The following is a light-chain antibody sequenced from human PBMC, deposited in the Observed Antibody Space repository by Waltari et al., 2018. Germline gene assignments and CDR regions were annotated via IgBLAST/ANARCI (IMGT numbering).Light chain of an antibody. J-gene: IGLJ1*01. CDR3: SSYTTSSAPGV. V-gene: IGLV2-14*01. Sequence: QSAPTPPASVSGSPGQSITLSCSGTDSDVGTYDFVSWYHQHPGKAPHPIIYEVSNRPAGISNRFSAAKSGNTASLTISGLQAEDEADYYCSSYTTSSAPGVFGTGTRVTVL. CDR1: DSDVGTYDF. CDR2: EVS.